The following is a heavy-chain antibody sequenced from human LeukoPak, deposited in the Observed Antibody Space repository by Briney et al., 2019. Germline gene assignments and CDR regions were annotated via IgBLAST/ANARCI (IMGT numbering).Heavy chain of an antibody. CDR3: ARDGWFDP. CDR2: IIPILGIA. CDR1: GGTFSSYA. J-gene: IGHJ5*02. Sequence: ASVKVSCKASGGTFSSYAISWVRQAPGQGLEWMGRIIPILGIANYAQKFQGRVTITADKPTSTAYMELSSLRSEDTAVYYCARDGWFDPWGQGTLVTVSS. V-gene: IGHV1-69*04.